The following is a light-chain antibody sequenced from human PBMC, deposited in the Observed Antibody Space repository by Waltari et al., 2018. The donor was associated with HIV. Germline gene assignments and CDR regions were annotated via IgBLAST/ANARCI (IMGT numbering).Light chain of an antibody. CDR2: EVS. V-gene: IGLV2-23*02. CDR1: SSDVGSYNL. CDR3: CSYAGSSTFV. J-gene: IGLJ3*02. Sequence: QSALTQPASVSGSPGQSITISCTGTSSDVGSYNLVSWYQQPPGKAPKLMIYEVSKRPSGVSNRFSGSKSCNTASLTIAGLQAEDEADDYCCSYAGSSTFVFGGGTKLTVL.